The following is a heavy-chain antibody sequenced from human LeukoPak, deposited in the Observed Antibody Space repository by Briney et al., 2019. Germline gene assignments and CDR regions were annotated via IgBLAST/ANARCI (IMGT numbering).Heavy chain of an antibody. D-gene: IGHD3-22*01. Sequence: SETLSLTCAVYGGSFSGHYWSWIRQPPGKGLEWIGKINDSGSTNYNPSLKSRVTISVDTSKNQFSLKLSSVTAADTAVYYCATGTYYYESSAYHRLPFQHWGQGTLVTVSS. CDR1: GGSFSGHY. V-gene: IGHV4-34*01. CDR2: INDSGST. J-gene: IGHJ1*01. CDR3: ATGTYYYESSAYHRLPFQH.